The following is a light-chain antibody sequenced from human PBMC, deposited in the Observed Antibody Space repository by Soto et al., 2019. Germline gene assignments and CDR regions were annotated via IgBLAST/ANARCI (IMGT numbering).Light chain of an antibody. V-gene: IGLV2-14*01. CDR2: EVS. CDR3: CSYTSISTSAV. CDR1: SSDIGYYTH. Sequence: QSALTQPASVSGSPGQSITISCTGTSSDIGYYTHVSWYQQHPGKAPKLIIYEVSDRPSGVSNRFSGSKSGNTASLTISGLQTEDEADYYCCSYTSISTSAVFGGGTKLTVL. J-gene: IGLJ2*01.